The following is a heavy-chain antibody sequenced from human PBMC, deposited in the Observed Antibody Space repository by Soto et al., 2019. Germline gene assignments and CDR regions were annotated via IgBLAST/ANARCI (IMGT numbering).Heavy chain of an antibody. CDR3: ARSKLAVAGTFDP. D-gene: IGHD6-19*01. CDR2: IDPSDSYT. CDR1: GYSFTSYW. J-gene: IGHJ5*02. Sequence: GESLKISCKGSGYSFTSYWISWVRQMPGEGLEWMGRIDPSDSYTNYSPSFQGHVTISADKSISTAYLQWSSLKASDTAMYYCARSKLAVAGTFDPWGQGTLVPVST. V-gene: IGHV5-10-1*01.